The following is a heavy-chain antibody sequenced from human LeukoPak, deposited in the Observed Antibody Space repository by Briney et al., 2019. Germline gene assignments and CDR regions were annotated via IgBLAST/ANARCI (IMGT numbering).Heavy chain of an antibody. CDR1: GYTFSSYY. V-gene: IGHV1-46*01. J-gene: IGHJ4*02. CDR3: ARHSLPGTTPFDY. CDR2: TNPSGGST. D-gene: IGHD1-1*01. Sequence: ASVKVSRKASGYTFSSYYMHWVRQAPEQGLEWMGVTNPSGGSTSYAQRFQGRVTMTRDTSTSTFYMELSSLRSEDTAVYYCARHSLPGTTPFDYWGQGTLVTVSS.